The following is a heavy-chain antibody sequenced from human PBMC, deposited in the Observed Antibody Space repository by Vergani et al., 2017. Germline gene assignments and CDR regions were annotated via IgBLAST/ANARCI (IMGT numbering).Heavy chain of an antibody. J-gene: IGHJ4*02. CDR3: TRETRREPHDY. Sequence: EVQLLESGGGLVQPGGSLRLSCAASGLTFSSYAMNWVRQAPGKGLEWISYISSSGNTVYYTDSVKGRFTISRDNAKNSLYLQMNGLRAEDTAIYYCTRETRREPHDYWGQGTLVTVSS. V-gene: IGHV3-48*03. CDR1: GLTFSSYA. D-gene: IGHD1-14*01. CDR2: ISSSGNTV.